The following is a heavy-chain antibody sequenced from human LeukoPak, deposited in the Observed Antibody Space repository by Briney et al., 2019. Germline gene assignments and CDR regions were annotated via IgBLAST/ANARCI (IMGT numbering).Heavy chain of an antibody. J-gene: IGHJ4*02. CDR3: AKHQYSTGWYLNY. CDR2: ISGSDGST. D-gene: IGHD6-19*01. V-gene: IGHV3-23*01. CDR1: GFIFSSYA. Sequence: PGGSLRLSCAASGFIFSSYAMSWVRQAPGKGLEWVSAISGSDGSTYYADSVKGRFTISRDNSKNTLFLQMNSPRAEDTAVYYCAKHQYSTGWYLNYWGQGTLVTVSS.